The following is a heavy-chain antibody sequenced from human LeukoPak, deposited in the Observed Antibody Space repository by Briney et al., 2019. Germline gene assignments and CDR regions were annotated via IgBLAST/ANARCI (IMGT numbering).Heavy chain of an antibody. J-gene: IGHJ1*01. Sequence: GGSLRLSCAASGFTFSSYGMHWVRQAPGKGLEWVAFIRYDGSNKYYADSVKGRFTISRDNSKNTLYLQMNSLRAEDTAVYYCAKAADWNIVVVPAAGYFQHWGQGTLVTVSS. V-gene: IGHV3-30*02. D-gene: IGHD2-2*01. CDR1: GFTFSSYG. CDR3: AKAADWNIVVVPAAGYFQH. CDR2: IRYDGSNK.